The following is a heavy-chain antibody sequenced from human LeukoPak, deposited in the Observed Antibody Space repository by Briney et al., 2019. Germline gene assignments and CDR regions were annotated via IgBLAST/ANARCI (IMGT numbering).Heavy chain of an antibody. D-gene: IGHD3-10*01. CDR2: IYPGDSDT. Sequence: GESLKISCKGSGYSFTSYWIGWVRQMPGKGLEWMGIIYPGDSDTRYSPSFQGQVTISADKPISTAYLQWSSLKASDTAMYYCARLPRAYYYGSGSFYYDYWGQGTLVTVSS. CDR1: GYSFTSYW. J-gene: IGHJ4*02. V-gene: IGHV5-51*01. CDR3: ARLPRAYYYGSGSFYYDY.